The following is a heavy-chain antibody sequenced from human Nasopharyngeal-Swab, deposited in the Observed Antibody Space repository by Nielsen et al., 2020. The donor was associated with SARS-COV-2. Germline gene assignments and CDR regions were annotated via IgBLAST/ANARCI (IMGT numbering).Heavy chain of an antibody. CDR2: IYHSGST. J-gene: IGHJ4*02. V-gene: IGHV4-4*02. Sequence: WIRQPPGKGLEWIGEIYHSGSTNYNPSLKSRVTISVDKSKNQFSLKLSSVTAADTAVYYCASLYSSGWPRPGYWGQGTLVTVS. D-gene: IGHD6-19*01. CDR3: ASLYSSGWPRPGY.